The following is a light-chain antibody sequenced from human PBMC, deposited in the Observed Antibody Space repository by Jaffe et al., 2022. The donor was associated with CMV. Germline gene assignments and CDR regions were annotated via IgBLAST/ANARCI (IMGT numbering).Light chain of an antibody. CDR1: QSVSSN. Sequence: EIVMTQSPATLSVSPGERATLFCRASQSVSSNLAWYQQKPGQAPRLLIYGASARATGIPARFSGGLSGTEFTLTISSLQSEDFAVYYCQQYNNWPRTFGQGTKVEVK. CDR3: QQYNNWPRT. V-gene: IGKV3-15*01. CDR2: GAS. J-gene: IGKJ1*01.